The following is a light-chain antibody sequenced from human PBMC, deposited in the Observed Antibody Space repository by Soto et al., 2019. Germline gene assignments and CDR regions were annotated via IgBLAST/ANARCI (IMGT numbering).Light chain of an antibody. J-gene: IGKJ1*01. CDR3: QQYDSYSWT. CDR2: DAS. V-gene: IGKV1-5*01. Sequence: DIQMTQSPSTLSASVGDRVTITCRASQSISTWLAWFQQKPGKAPKLLIYDASTLQSGVPSRFSGSGSGTEFTLTITSLQLEDFATYFCQQYDSYSWTFGQGTKVDIK. CDR1: QSISTW.